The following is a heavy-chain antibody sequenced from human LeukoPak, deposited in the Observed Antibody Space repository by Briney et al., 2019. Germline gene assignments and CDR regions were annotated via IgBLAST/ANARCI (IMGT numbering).Heavy chain of an antibody. Sequence: GGSLRLSCAASGFTFSSYWMSWVRQAPGKGLGWVANIKQDGSEKYYVDTVKGRFTISRDNAKNSLYLQMNSLRAEDTAVYYCVRDASPMVRGADVFWGQGTLVTVSS. CDR2: IKQDGSEK. D-gene: IGHD3-10*01. J-gene: IGHJ4*02. CDR1: GFTFSSYW. V-gene: IGHV3-7*01. CDR3: VRDASPMVRGADVF.